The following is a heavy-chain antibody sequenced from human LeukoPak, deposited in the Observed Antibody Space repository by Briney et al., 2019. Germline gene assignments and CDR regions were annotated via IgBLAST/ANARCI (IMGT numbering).Heavy chain of an antibody. CDR2: IYTSGST. CDR1: GGSFSSSY. CDR3: ARGYSGNYLRFDP. J-gene: IGHJ5*02. V-gene: IGHV4-4*07. Sequence: SETLSLTCTVSGGSFSSSYWSWIRQPAGKGLEWIGRIYTSGSTNFNPSLKSRVTISIDKSKNQISLKLNSVTAADTAVYYCARGYSGNYLRFDPWGQGTMVTVSS. D-gene: IGHD1-26*01.